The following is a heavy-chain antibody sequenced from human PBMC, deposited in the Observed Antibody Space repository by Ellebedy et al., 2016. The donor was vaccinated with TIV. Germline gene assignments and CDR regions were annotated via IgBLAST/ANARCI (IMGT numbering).Heavy chain of an antibody. V-gene: IGHV1-69*13. CDR3: ARPRIAPAGMTFYY. D-gene: IGHD6-13*01. CDR1: GDTFSSYS. Sequence: AASVKVSCKASGDTFSSYSINWVRQAPGQGLEWMGGIIPVFGTANYAQRFQGRVTITADESTSTAYMELSSLKSEDTAVYYCARPRIAPAGMTFYYWGQGTLVTVSS. J-gene: IGHJ4*02. CDR2: IIPVFGTA.